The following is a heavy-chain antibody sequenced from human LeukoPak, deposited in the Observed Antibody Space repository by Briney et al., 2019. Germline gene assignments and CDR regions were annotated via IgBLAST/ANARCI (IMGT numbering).Heavy chain of an antibody. CDR1: GFTFSSYG. CDR2: ISNNGGYK. D-gene: IGHD6-19*01. J-gene: IGHJ4*02. V-gene: IGHV3-33*01. Sequence: GGSLRLSCATSGFTFSSYGFHWVRQAPGKGLEWVAVISNNGGYKHYTDSVKGRFTISRDNAKNSLYLQMNSLRAEDTAVYYCARAGSGWPIYWGQGTLVTVSS. CDR3: ARAGSGWPIY.